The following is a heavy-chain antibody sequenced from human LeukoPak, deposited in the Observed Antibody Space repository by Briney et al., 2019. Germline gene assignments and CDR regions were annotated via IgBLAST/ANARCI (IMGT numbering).Heavy chain of an antibody. CDR3: AKASLGGDSSGYYYTD. V-gene: IGHV3-43D*03. Sequence: GGSLRLSSAASGFTFDDYAMHWVRQAPGKGLEWVSLISWDGSTTYYADSVKGRFTISRDNSKNSLYLQMNSLRAEDTALYYCAKASLGGDSSGYYYTDWGQGALVTVSS. J-gene: IGHJ4*02. CDR2: ISWDGSTT. CDR1: GFTFDDYA. D-gene: IGHD3-22*01.